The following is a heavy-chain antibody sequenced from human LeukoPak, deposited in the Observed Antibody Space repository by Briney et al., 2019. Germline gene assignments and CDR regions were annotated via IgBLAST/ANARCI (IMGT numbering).Heavy chain of an antibody. Sequence: PGGSLRLSCAASGFTFSSYAMSWVRQAPGTGLKWVSTISGSGGGTYYADSVKGRFTISRDNSKNTLYLQMNSLRAEDTAVYYCAKGQRLVSSDAFDIWGQGTMVTVSS. CDR1: GFTFSSYA. J-gene: IGHJ3*02. D-gene: IGHD6-13*01. V-gene: IGHV3-23*01. CDR3: AKGQRLVSSDAFDI. CDR2: ISGSGGGT.